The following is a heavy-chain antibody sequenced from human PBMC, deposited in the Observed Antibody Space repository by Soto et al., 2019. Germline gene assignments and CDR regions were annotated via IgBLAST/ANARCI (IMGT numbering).Heavy chain of an antibody. J-gene: IGHJ6*02. CDR3: ARDKNWNYGYYGIDV. CDR2: TYYRSKWYN. V-gene: IGHV6-1*01. D-gene: IGHD1-1*01. CDR1: GDSVSSNSAA. Sequence: SQTLSLTCAISGDSVSSNSAAWNWIRQSPSRGLEWLGRTYYRSKWYNDYAVSVKSRITNKPDTSKNRYSLQLNSVTAEDTAVYYCARDKNWNYGYYGIDVWGQGTTVTVSS.